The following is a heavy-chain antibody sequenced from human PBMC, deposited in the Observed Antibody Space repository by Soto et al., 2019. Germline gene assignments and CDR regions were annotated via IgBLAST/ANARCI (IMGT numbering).Heavy chain of an antibody. CDR3: ARGHTGGELLYLTAPFIDWFDP. D-gene: IGHD3-10*01. J-gene: IGHJ5*02. CDR1: GGSISSGGYY. CDR2: IYYSGGT. V-gene: IGHV4-31*03. Sequence: SETLSLTCTVSGGSISSGGYYWSWIRQHPGKGLEWIGYIYYSGGTYYNPSLKSRVTISVDTSKNQFSLKLSSVTAADTAVYYCARGHTGGELLYLTAPFIDWFDPWGQGTLVTVSS.